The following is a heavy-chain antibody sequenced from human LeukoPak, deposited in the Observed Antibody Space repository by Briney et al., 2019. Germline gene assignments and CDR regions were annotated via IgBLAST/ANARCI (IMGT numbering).Heavy chain of an antibody. CDR2: INHSGST. D-gene: IGHD3-16*02. CDR3: ARRPYVWGSYRYDY. Sequence: KSSETLSLTCAVYGGSFSGYYWSWIRQPPGKGLEWIGEINHSGSTNYNPSLKSRVTISVDTSKNQFSLKLSSVTAADTAVYYCARRPYVWGSYRYDYWGQGTLVTVSS. V-gene: IGHV4-34*01. J-gene: IGHJ4*02. CDR1: GGSFSGYY.